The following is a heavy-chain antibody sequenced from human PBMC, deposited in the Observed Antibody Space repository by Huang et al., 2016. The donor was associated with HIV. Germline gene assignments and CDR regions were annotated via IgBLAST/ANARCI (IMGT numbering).Heavy chain of an antibody. V-gene: IGHV5-51*01. CDR3: ARQVDGFRSHFDF. D-gene: IGHD5-18*01. Sequence: EVLLVQSGAELKEPGESLKISCKASGYGFSSYWIGWVPQKPGKGLEWMGITYPRDSETKYSPSFDGQGTISADKSTRTAYLQWESLKAPDTAIYFCARQVDGFRSHFDFWGQGTLVSVSS. J-gene: IGHJ4*02. CDR2: TYPRDSET. CDR1: GYGFSSYW.